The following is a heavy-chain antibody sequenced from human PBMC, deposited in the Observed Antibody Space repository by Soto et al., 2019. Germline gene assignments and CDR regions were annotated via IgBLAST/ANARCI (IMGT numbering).Heavy chain of an antibody. D-gene: IGHD3-3*01. CDR3: ARVSYYDFWSGYLALDYYYMDV. CDR1: GFTVGSNY. V-gene: IGHV3-74*01. J-gene: IGHJ6*03. CDR2: INSDGSST. Sequence: GGSLRLSCAASGFTVGSNYMSWVRQAPGKGLVWVSRINSDGSSTSYADSVKGRFTISRDNAKNTLYLQMNSLRAEDTAVYYCARVSYYDFWSGYLALDYYYMDVWGKGTTVTVSS.